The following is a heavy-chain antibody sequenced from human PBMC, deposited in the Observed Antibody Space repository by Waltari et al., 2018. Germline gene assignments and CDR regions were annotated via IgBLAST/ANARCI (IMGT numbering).Heavy chain of an antibody. CDR1: VYTFSDHG. D-gene: IGHD1-26*01. V-gene: IGHV1-18*04. CDR2: ISVYNGKA. CDR3: AIYPLQKGE. J-gene: IGHJ4*02. Sequence: QVQLVQSGAAVTEPGASVKVSCRGTVYTFSDHGISWVRQARGQGLEWMGWISVYNGKATYVQKFQGRVTMTTDTSTSTAYLELRSLRLDDTALYYCAIYPLQKGEWGQGTLVTVSS.